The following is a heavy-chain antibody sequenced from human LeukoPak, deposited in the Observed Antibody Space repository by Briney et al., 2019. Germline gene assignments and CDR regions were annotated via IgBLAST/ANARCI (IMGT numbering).Heavy chain of an antibody. V-gene: IGHV1-2*02. Sequence: ASVKVSCKASGYTFTGYYMHWVRQAPGQGLEWMGWINPNSGGTNYAQKFQGRVTMTRDTSISTAYMELSRLRSDDTAVYYCAREGHYYGSGSYYNGWFDPWGQGTLVTVSS. D-gene: IGHD3-10*01. CDR1: GYTFTGYY. J-gene: IGHJ5*02. CDR2: INPNSGGT. CDR3: AREGHYYGSGSYYNGWFDP.